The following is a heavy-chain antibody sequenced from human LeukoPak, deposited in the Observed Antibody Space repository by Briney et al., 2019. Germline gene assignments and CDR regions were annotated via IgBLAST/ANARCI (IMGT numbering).Heavy chain of an antibody. CDR3: ARGVWAPFDS. Sequence: PGGSLRLSCAASGFSLSNYRMNWVRQAPGKGLEWVANIKQDGSEKNYVDSVKGRSSISRDNAKNSLILQMNSLRDEDTAVYYCARGVWAPFDSWGQGTLVSVSS. V-gene: IGHV3-7*01. J-gene: IGHJ4*02. CDR2: IKQDGSEK. D-gene: IGHD7-27*01. CDR1: GFSLSNYR.